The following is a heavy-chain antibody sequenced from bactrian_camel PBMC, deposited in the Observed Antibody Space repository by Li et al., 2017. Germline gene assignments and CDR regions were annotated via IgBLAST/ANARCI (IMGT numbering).Heavy chain of an antibody. CDR2: LDADGSE. D-gene: IGHD6*01. Sequence: QLVESGGGSVQAGGSLRLTCAASGPSYERACMGWFRQAPGSERERVAILDADGSEYYADSVQGRFTISQNNAKDTVYLQMESLKVEDTAVYYCALAVPCMGWSMPAPKASDFGYWGQGTQVTVS. CDR1: GPSYERAC. CDR3: ALAVPCMGWSMPAPKASDFGY. J-gene: IGHJ6*01. V-gene: IGHV3S55*01.